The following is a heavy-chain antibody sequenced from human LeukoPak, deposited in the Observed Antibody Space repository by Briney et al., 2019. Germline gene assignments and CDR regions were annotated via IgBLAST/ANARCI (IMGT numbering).Heavy chain of an antibody. CDR3: AKDRIAVRPGWFDP. CDR2: IWYDGSNK. V-gene: IGHV3-33*06. CDR1: GFTFSSYD. J-gene: IGHJ5*02. D-gene: IGHD6-6*01. Sequence: GGSLRLSCSASGFTFSSYDVNWVRQAPGKGLEWVAGIWYDGSNKYYADSVKGRFTIARDNSKNTLFLQMNSLRAEDTAVYYCAKDRIAVRPGWFDPWGQGNLVTVSS.